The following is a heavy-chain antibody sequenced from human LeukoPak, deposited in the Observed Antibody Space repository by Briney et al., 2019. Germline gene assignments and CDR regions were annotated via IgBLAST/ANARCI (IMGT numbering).Heavy chain of an antibody. J-gene: IGHJ4*02. CDR2: INSDGSST. V-gene: IGHV3-74*01. D-gene: IGHD5-12*01. CDR1: RLTLSTYW. CDR3: ASGREATITGYFDY. Sequence: GGSLRLSCAASRLTLSTYWMHWVRQAPGKGLVWVSRINSDGSSTTYADSVKGRFTFSRDNAKNTLYLQMNSLRAEDTAVYYCASGREATITGYFDYWGQGTLVTVSS.